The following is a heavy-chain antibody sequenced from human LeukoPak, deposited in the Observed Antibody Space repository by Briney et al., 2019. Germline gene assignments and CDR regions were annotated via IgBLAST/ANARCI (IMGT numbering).Heavy chain of an antibody. V-gene: IGHV1-8*03. CDR3: ARGKYGSGSYPFDY. J-gene: IGHJ4*02. CDR1: GYTFTSYD. D-gene: IGHD3-10*01. Sequence: ASVKVSCKASGYTFTSYDINWVRQDTGQGLEWMGWMNPNSGNTGYAQKFQGRVTITRNTSISTAYMELSSLRSEDTAVYYCARGKYGSGSYPFDYWGQGTLVTVSS. CDR2: MNPNSGNT.